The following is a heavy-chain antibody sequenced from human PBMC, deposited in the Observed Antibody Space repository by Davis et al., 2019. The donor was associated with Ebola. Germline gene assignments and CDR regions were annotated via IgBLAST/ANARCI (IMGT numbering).Heavy chain of an antibody. J-gene: IGHJ4*02. CDR3: SRGYCSGGSCYSPDY. CDR1: GYTFTSYG. Sequence: ASVKVSCKASGYTFTSYGISWVRQAPGQGLEWMGWISAYNGNTNYAQKLQGRVTMTTDTSTSTAYMELRSLRSDDTAVYYCSRGYCSGGSCYSPDYWGQGTLVTVSS. D-gene: IGHD2-15*01. V-gene: IGHV1-18*01. CDR2: ISAYNGNT.